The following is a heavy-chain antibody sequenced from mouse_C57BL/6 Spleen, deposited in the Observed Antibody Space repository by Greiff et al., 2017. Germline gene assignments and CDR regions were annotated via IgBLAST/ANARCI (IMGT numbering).Heavy chain of an antibody. CDR3: ARLDYGSPNYFDY. D-gene: IGHD1-1*01. J-gene: IGHJ2*01. CDR1: GYTFTSYW. CDR2: IDPSDSET. Sequence: QVQLQQPGAELVRPGSSVKLSCKASGYTFTSYWMHWVKQRPIQGLEWIGNIDPSDSETHYNQKFKDKATLTVDKSSNTAYMQLSSLTSEDSAVYYCARLDYGSPNYFDYGGQATTPPVP. V-gene: IGHV1-52*01.